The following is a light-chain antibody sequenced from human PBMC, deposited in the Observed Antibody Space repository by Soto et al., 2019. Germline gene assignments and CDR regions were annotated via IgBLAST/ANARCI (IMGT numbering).Light chain of an antibody. V-gene: IGKV1-39*01. CDR2: APS. CDR1: QSISRY. J-gene: IGKJ4*01. Sequence: DIQMTQSPSPLSASVGDRVTVTCRASQSISRYLNWYQQKPGNARKLLIYAPSNLQSGVPSRFSGSGSGTDFTLTISSLHSEDFATYFCQQSHTPPLTVGGGTKVEIK. CDR3: QQSHTPPLT.